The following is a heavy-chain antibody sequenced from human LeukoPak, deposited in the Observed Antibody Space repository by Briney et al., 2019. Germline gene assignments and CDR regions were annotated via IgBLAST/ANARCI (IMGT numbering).Heavy chain of an antibody. J-gene: IGHJ3*02. CDR2: ITGSAVST. CDR1: GFTFSSYA. Sequence: GGSLRLSCAASGFTFSSYAMNWVRQAPGKGLEWVSTITGSAVSTFYADSVKGRFTISRDNSKNTLYLQMNSLRAEDTAVYYCAKSRLSGINDAFDIWGQGTMVTVSS. V-gene: IGHV3-23*01. D-gene: IGHD3-3*01. CDR3: AKSRLSGINDAFDI.